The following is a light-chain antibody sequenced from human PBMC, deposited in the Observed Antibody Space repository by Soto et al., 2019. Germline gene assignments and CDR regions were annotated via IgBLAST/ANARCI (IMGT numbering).Light chain of an antibody. J-gene: IGKJ4*01. CDR1: QSVNIN. CDR2: GAS. CDR3: QQYKDWPPLT. Sequence: EIVMTQSPVTLSASPGERVTLSCRASQSVNINLAWYQQRPGQAPRVLIYGASNRASGIPDRFSGSGSGTDFTLTISSLEPDDFALYYCQQYKDWPPLTSGGGTRVEIK. V-gene: IGKV3D-15*01.